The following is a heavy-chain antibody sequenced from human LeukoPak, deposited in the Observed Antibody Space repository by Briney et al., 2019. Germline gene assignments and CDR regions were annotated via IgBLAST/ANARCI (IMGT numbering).Heavy chain of an antibody. CDR3: GKGMVVGRVVVRGAPVDH. J-gene: IGHJ4*02. V-gene: IGHV3-43*02. CDR2: ISGDGGST. Sequence: GGSLRLSCAVSGLKIDDYAMHWVRQVPGKGLEWVSLISGDGGSTYYADSVKGRFTISRDNRKNSMYLQMNSLTTEDSGLYSCGKGMVVGRVVVRGAPVDHWGQGTLVTVSS. D-gene: IGHD3-22*01. CDR1: GLKIDDYA.